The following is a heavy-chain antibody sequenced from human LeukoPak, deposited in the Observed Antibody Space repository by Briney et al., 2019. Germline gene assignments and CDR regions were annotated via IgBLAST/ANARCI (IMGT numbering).Heavy chain of an antibody. D-gene: IGHD6-19*01. CDR2: IIPIFGTA. J-gene: IGHJ3*02. V-gene: IGHV1-69*06. Sequence: SVKVSCKPSGGTFSSYAISWVRPAPGPGLGWVGGIIPIFGTANYAQKFQGRVTITADKSTSTAYMELRSLRSEDTAVYYCARDDPVAESAFDIWGQGTMVTVSS. CDR1: GGTFSSYA. CDR3: ARDDPVAESAFDI.